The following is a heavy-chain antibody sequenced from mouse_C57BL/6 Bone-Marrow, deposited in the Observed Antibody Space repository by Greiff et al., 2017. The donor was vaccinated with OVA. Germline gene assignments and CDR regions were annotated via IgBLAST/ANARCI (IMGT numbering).Heavy chain of an antibody. V-gene: IGHV5-6*01. CDR1: GFTFSSYG. D-gene: IGHD1-1*02. CDR2: ISSGGSYT. J-gene: IGHJ4*01. CDR3: ARQGLLYAMDY. Sequence: EVQRVESGGDLVKPGGSLKLSCAASGFTFSSYGMSWVLQTPDKRLEWVATISSGGSYTYYPDSVKGRFTISRDNAKNTLYLQMSSLKSEDTAMYYCARQGLLYAMDYWGQGTSVTVSS.